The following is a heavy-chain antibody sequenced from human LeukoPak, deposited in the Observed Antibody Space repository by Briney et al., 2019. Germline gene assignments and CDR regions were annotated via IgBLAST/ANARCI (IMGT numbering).Heavy chain of an antibody. CDR2: ISSSSSYI. Sequence: GGSLRLSCAASGFTFSSYSRNWVRQAPGKGLEWVSSISSSSSYIYYADSVKGRFTISRDNAKNSLYLQMNSLRAEDTAVYYGARAYSRRGGGQQLVEWRLDYWGQGTLVTVSS. CDR3: ARAYSRRGGGQQLVEWRLDY. D-gene: IGHD6-13*01. CDR1: GFTFSSYS. V-gene: IGHV3-21*01. J-gene: IGHJ4*02.